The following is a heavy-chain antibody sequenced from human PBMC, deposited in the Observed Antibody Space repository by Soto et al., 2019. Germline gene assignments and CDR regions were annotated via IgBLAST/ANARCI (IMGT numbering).Heavy chain of an antibody. V-gene: IGHV3-33*01. CDR1: GFTFSTYG. CDR2: IWYDGNNK. CDR3: ARGLHSLFDY. Sequence: QVQLVESGGGVVQPGGSLRLSCAASGFTFSTYGMHWVRQAPGKGLEWVEVIWYDGNNKYYADSVKGRFTISRDNSNNTLYVQMTSLRAEDTAVYYCARGLHSLFDYGGQGPLVTVSS. J-gene: IGHJ4*02. D-gene: IGHD2-21*01.